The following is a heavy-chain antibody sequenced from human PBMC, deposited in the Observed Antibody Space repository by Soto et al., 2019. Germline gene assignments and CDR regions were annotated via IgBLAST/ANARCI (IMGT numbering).Heavy chain of an antibody. Sequence: EVQLLESGGGLVQPGGSLRLSCAASGFTFSSYAMSWVRQAPGKGLEWVSAISGSGGSTYYADSVKGRFTISRDNSKNTLYLQMNSRGAEDTAVYYWAKDLGNYDFGSVDDYGGQEPLVTVSS. V-gene: IGHV3-23*01. CDR3: AKDLGNYDFGSVDDY. D-gene: IGHD3-3*01. J-gene: IGHJ4*02. CDR1: GFTFSSYA. CDR2: ISGSGGST.